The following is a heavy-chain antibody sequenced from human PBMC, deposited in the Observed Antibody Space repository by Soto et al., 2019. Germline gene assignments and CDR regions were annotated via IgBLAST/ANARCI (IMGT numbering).Heavy chain of an antibody. V-gene: IGHV4-39*01. CDR1: GGSICSSSFY. Sequence: SETLSLTCTVSGGSICSSSFYWGCIRQPPGKGLGWIGSIYWRGRTCSNTSLQIRVTISLETSKNQFSLKMSSVTAADTAVYYCARVGTRDGYPLSDYWGQGTLVTVSS. J-gene: IGHJ4*02. CDR3: ARVGTRDGYPLSDY. CDR2: IYWRGRT. D-gene: IGHD5-12*01.